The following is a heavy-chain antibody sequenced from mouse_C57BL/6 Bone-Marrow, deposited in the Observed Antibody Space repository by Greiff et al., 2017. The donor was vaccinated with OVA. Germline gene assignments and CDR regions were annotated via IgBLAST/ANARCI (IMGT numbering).Heavy chain of an antibody. CDR2: IYPGDGDT. J-gene: IGHJ1*03. Sequence: QVQLQQSGAELVKPGASVKISCKASGYAFSSYWMNWVKQRPGKGLEWIGQIYPGDGDTNYNGKFKGKATLTADKSSSTAYMQLSSRTSEDSAVYFCGRSGDGSSISWYFDVWGTGTTVTVSS. CDR1: GYAFSSYW. CDR3: GRSGDGSSISWYFDV. D-gene: IGHD1-1*01. V-gene: IGHV1-80*01.